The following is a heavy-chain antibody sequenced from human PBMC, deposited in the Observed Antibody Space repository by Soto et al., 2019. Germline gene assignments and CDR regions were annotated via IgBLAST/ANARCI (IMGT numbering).Heavy chain of an antibody. D-gene: IGHD1-1*01. CDR3: ARHDNMTLGSQYLDS. CDR2: IWYDGSNK. CDR1: GFTCSSYG. Sequence: GGSLRLSCAASGFTCSSYGMHWVRQAPGKGLEWVAVIWYDGSNKYYADSVKGRFTISRDNSKNTLYLQMNSLRAADTALYFCARHDNMTLGSQYLDSWGPGTLVTVSS. J-gene: IGHJ4*02. V-gene: IGHV3-33*01.